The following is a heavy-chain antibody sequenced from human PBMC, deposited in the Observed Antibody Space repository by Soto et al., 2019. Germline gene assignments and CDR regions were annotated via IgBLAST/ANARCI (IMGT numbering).Heavy chain of an antibody. Sequence: PRLSCAASGFTFSSYSMNWVRQAPGKGLEWVSSISSSSSYIYYADSVKGRFSISRDNAKNSLYLQMNSLRAEDTAVYYCAREAWACSSTSRSGYGMDVRGQGTTVTVSS. V-gene: IGHV3-21*01. CDR1: GFTFSSYS. CDR3: AREAWACSSTSRSGYGMDV. J-gene: IGHJ6*02. CDR2: ISSSSSYI. D-gene: IGHD2-2*01.